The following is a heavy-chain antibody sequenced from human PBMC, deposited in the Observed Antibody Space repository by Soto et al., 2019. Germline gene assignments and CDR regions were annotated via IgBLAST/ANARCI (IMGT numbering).Heavy chain of an antibody. V-gene: IGHV1-3*01. J-gene: IGHJ6*02. CDR2: IDAGNGNA. CDR3: ARAGYPYGSPYYGMDV. D-gene: IGHD5-18*01. CDR1: GYTFTSYP. Sequence: ASVKVSCKASGYTFTSYPTHWVRQAPGQRLEWMGWIDAGNGNAKYSQKFRGRVTFTTDTSASTAYMDLSSLRSEDTAVYYRARAGYPYGSPYYGMDVWGQGTTVTVYS.